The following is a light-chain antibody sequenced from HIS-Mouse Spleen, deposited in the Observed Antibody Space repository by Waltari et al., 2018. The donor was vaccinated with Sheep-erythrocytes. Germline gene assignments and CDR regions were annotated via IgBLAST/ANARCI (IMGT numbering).Light chain of an antibody. CDR1: SSDVGGYNY. V-gene: IGLV2-8*01. Sequence: QSALTQPPSASGSPGQSVTISCTGTSSDVGGYNYVSWYQPHPGKAPKLMIYDVSKRPSGVPDRFSGSKSGNTASLTISGLQAEDEADYYCCSYAGSYNYVFGTGTKVTVL. CDR3: CSYAGSYNYV. CDR2: DVS. J-gene: IGLJ1*01.